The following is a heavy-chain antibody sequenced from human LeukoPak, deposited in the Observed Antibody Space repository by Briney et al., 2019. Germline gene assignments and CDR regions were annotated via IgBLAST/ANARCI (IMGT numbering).Heavy chain of an antibody. J-gene: IGHJ5*02. D-gene: IGHD3-9*01. V-gene: IGHV4-59*01. CDR1: GGSISSYY. CDR3: ATSDILTGYRFDP. Sequence: PSETLSLTCTVSGGSISSYYWSWIRQPPGKGLEWIGYIYYSGSTKYNPSLKSRVTISVDTSKNQFSLKLSSVTAADTAVYYCATSDILTGYRFDPWGQGTLVTVSS. CDR2: IYYSGST.